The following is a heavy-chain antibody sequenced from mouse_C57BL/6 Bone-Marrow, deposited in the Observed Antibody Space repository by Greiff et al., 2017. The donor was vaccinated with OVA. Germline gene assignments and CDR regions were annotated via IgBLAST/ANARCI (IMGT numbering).Heavy chain of an antibody. V-gene: IGHV7-3*01. J-gene: IGHJ3*01. Sequence: EVHLVESGGGLVQPGGSLSLSCAASGFTFTDYYMSWVRQPPGKALEWLGFIRNKANGYTPAYSASLKGRFTISRDNSQSILYMQMNALRAEDSATDYCARDMDGYYGSGFAYWGQGTLVTVSA. CDR2: IRNKANGYTP. CDR3: ARDMDGYYGSGFAY. D-gene: IGHD2-3*01. CDR1: GFTFTDYY.